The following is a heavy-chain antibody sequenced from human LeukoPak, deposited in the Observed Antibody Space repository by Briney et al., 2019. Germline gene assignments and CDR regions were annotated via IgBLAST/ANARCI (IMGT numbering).Heavy chain of an antibody. D-gene: IGHD2-15*01. V-gene: IGHV4-34*01. CDR1: GGSFSGYY. J-gene: IGHJ4*02. CDR2: INHSGST. CDR3: ARRCSGGRCYNY. Sequence: SETLSLTCAVYGGSFSGYYWSWIRQPPGKGLEWIGEINHSGSTNYNPSLKSRVTVSIDTSKNQFSLKLSSVTAADTAVYYCARRCSGGRCYNYWGQGTLVTVSS.